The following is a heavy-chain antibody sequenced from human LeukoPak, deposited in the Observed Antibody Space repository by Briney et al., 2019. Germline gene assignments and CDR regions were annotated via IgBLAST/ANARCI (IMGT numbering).Heavy chain of an antibody. J-gene: IGHJ4*02. CDR2: ISAYNGNT. V-gene: IGHV1-18*01. Sequence: ATVKVSCKAFGYTFTSYGISWVRQAPGQGLEWMGWISAYNGNTNYAQKLQGRVTTTTDTSTSTAYMELRSLRSDDTAVYYCARRYGSGSYMDYWGQGTLVTVSS. CDR3: ARRYGSGSYMDY. D-gene: IGHD3-10*01. CDR1: GYTFTSYG.